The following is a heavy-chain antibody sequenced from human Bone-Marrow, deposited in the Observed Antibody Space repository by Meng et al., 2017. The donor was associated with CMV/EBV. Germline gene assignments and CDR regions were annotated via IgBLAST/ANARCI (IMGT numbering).Heavy chain of an antibody. Sequence: GGSLRLSCAASGFTFRSYHLHWVRQAPGKGLQWVALISFNGNNKFYADSVKGRFTISRDNSKNTLSLQMNSLRADDTAVYYCARDLSTSYFDNGVLNYYYYGMDVWGQGTTVTGSS. J-gene: IGHJ6*01. CDR3: ARDLSTSYFDNGVLNYYYYGMDV. CDR2: ISFNGNNK. V-gene: IGHV3-30*14. D-gene: IGHD4/OR15-4a*01. CDR1: GFTFRSYH.